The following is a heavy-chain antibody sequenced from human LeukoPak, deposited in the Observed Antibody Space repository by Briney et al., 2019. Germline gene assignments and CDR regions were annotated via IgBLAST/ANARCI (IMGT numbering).Heavy chain of an antibody. V-gene: IGHV4-59*01. CDR1: GASISSYY. CDR3: ATTSGTSPIDQ. J-gene: IGHJ4*02. Sequence: PSETLSLTCTVSGASISSYYWTWVRQPPGKGLEWIGYIHCSRGTNYNPSLKSRVTISVDTSKNQFSLKLNSVTAADTAVYYCATTSGTSPIDQWGQGALVTVSS. CDR2: IHCSRGT.